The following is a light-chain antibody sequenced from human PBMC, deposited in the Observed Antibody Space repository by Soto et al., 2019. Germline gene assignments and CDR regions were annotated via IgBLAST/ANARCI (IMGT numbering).Light chain of an antibody. CDR2: KAS. CDR1: QTINSW. CDR3: QQRHSYPIT. V-gene: IGKV1-5*03. Sequence: IHMTQSPSTLSASVWDRVTITCRASQTINSWLAWYQQKPGKAPKLLIYKASYLQSWVPSTFSGSGSGTEFTLTISSLQPDDFATYYCQQRHSYPITFGQGTRLEIK. J-gene: IGKJ5*01.